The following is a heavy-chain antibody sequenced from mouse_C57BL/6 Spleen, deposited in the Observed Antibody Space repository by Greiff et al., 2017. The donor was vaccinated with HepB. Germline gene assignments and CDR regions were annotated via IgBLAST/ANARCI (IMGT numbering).Heavy chain of an antibody. V-gene: IGHV1-81*01. Sequence: VQLQQSGAELARPGASVKLSCKASGYTSTSYGISWVKQRTGQGLEWIGEIYPRSGNTYYNEKFKGKATLTADKSSSTAYMELRSLTSEDSAVYFCARGDYYGSSYYYAMDYWGQGTSVTVSS. D-gene: IGHD1-1*01. CDR2: IYPRSGNT. J-gene: IGHJ4*01. CDR1: GYTSTSYG. CDR3: ARGDYYGSSYYYAMDY.